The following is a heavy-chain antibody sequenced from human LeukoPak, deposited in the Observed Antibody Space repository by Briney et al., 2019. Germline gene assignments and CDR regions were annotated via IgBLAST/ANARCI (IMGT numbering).Heavy chain of an antibody. CDR1: AFTSSSYE. CDR3: AKQSSFSTGWSDYFDY. CDR2: LSGSGGRT. J-gene: IGHJ4*02. V-gene: IGHV3-23*01. Sequence: WGVLRLSCAASAFTSSSYEMNWVRHAPGKGLEWVAALSGSGGRTYYADSVKGRFTISRDNSKNTLYLQMNSLRAEDTAVYYCAKQSSFSTGWSDYFDYWGQATLVTDSS. D-gene: IGHD6-19*01.